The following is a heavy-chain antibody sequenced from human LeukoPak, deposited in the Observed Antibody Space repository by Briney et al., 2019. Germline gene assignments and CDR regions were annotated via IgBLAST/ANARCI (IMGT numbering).Heavy chain of an antibody. Sequence: PGGSLRLSCAASGFTFSSCNMNWVRQAPGKGLEWVSYISSSSSNIQYADSVKGRFTISRDNAKNSLYLQMNSLRDEDTAVYYCARSGDYGDYTGYWGQGTLVTVSS. CDR2: ISSSSSNI. D-gene: IGHD4-17*01. J-gene: IGHJ4*02. CDR1: GFTFSSCN. V-gene: IGHV3-48*02. CDR3: ARSGDYGDYTGY.